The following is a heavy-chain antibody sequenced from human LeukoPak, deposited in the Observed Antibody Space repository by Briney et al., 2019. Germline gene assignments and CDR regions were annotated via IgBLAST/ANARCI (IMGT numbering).Heavy chain of an antibody. CDR3: ASRWVPYSSGWIAFDI. Sequence: SETLCLTCTVSGGSISSYYWSWIRQPPGKGLEWIGYIYYSGSTNYNPSLKSRVTISVDTSKNQFSLKLSSVTAADTAVYYCASRWVPYSSGWIAFDIWGQGTMVTVSS. D-gene: IGHD6-19*01. J-gene: IGHJ3*02. V-gene: IGHV4-59*01. CDR2: IYYSGST. CDR1: GGSISSYY.